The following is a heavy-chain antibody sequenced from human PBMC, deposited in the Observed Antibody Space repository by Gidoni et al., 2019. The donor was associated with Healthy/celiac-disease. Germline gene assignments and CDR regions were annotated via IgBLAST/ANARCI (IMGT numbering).Heavy chain of an antibody. CDR3: AKAGDILILGAFDI. D-gene: IGHD3-9*01. V-gene: IGHV3-30*18. CDR2: ISYDGSNK. J-gene: IGHJ3*02. Sequence: QVQLVESGGGVVQPGRSLRLSCAASGFTFSSYGMHWVRQAPGKGLEWVAVISYDGSNKYYADSVKGRFTISRDNSKNTLYLQMNSLRAEDTAVYYCAKAGDILILGAFDIWGQGTMVTVSS. CDR1: GFTFSSYG.